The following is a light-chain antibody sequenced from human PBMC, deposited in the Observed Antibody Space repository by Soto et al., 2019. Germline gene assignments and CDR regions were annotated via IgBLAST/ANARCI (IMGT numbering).Light chain of an antibody. CDR3: QQYNKLWT. J-gene: IGKJ1*01. CDR1: QSVSSN. V-gene: IGKV3-15*01. CDR2: DAS. Sequence: EIVMTQSPATLSVSPGERATLSCRASQSVSSNLAWYQRKPGQAPRLLIYDASTRATGIPARFSGSGSGTEFTLTISSLQSEDFAVYYCQQYNKLWTFGQGTKVEIK.